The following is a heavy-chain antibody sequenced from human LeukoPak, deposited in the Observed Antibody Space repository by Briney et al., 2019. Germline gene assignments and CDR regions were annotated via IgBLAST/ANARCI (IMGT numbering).Heavy chain of an antibody. J-gene: IGHJ4*02. CDR2: IISVGGRT. CDR1: GSTFSSNW. D-gene: IGHD6-19*01. V-gene: IGHV3-74*01. Sequence: PGGSLRLSCAASGSTFSSNWRPWVRQPPGKGRVWVSRIISVGGRTRYADSVQGRFTISRDNAKNTLYLQMTSLRAEDTAVYYCAREKWLVLDYWGQGTLVTVSS. CDR3: AREKWLVLDY.